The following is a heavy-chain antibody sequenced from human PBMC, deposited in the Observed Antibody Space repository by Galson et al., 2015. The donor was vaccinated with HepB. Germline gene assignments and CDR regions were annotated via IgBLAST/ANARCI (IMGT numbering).Heavy chain of an antibody. CDR3: AGAGRGFGSGSNWLDP. CDR1: GFSFSTYA. Sequence: SLRLSCAAAGFSFSTYAMHWVRQAPGKGLEWVALISYDGSNKFYADSVRGRFTISRDNSKNTVYLQMNSLRAEDTAVYYCAGAGRGFGSGSNWLDPWGQGTLVTASS. J-gene: IGHJ5*02. CDR2: ISYDGSNK. V-gene: IGHV3-30*04. D-gene: IGHD3-10*01.